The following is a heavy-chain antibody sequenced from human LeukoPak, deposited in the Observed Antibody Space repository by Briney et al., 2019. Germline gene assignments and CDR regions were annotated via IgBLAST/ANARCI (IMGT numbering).Heavy chain of an antibody. V-gene: IGHV3-30-3*01. D-gene: IGHD6-19*01. CDR2: ISYDGSNK. CDR3: ARDRIAVAVHPEAFDY. Sequence: GRSLRLSCAASGFTFSSYAMHWVRQARGKGLEWVAVISYDGSNKYYADSVKGRFTISRDNSKNTLYLQMNSLRAEDTAVYYCARDRIAVAVHPEAFDYWGQGTLVTVSS. J-gene: IGHJ4*02. CDR1: GFTFSSYA.